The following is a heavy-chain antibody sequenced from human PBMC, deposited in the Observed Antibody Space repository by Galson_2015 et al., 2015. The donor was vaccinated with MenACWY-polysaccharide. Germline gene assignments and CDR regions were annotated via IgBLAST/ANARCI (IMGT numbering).Heavy chain of an antibody. CDR3: ARQGYCSSTSCYGGIDY. V-gene: IGHV1-8*01. D-gene: IGHD2-2*01. J-gene: IGHJ4*02. CDR2: MNPNSGNT. Sequence: SVKVSCKASGYTFTSYDINWVRQATGQGLEWMGWMNPNSGNTGYAQKFQGRVTMTRNTSISTAYIELSSLRSEDTAVYYCARQGYCSSTSCYGGIDYWGQGTLVTVSS. CDR1: GYTFTSYD.